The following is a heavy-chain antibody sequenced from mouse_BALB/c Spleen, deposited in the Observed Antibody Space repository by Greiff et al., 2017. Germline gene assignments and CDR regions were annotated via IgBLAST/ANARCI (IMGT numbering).Heavy chain of an antibody. J-gene: IGHJ3*01. D-gene: IGHD2-1*01. CDR3: ARRGNQAWFAY. CDR1: GFNIKDTY. Sequence: EVQLQQSGAELVKPGASVQLSCTASGFNIKDTYMHWVKQRPEQGLEWIGRIDPANGNTKYDPKFQGKATITADTSSNTAYLQLSSLTSEDTAVYYCARRGNQAWFAYWDQGTLVRVSA. CDR2: IDPANGNT. V-gene: IGHV14-3*02.